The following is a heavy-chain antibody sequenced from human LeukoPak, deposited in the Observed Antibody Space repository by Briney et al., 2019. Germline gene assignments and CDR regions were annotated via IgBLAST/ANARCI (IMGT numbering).Heavy chain of an antibody. J-gene: IGHJ4*02. CDR1: GYTFTSYW. CDR3: ARLPGYCSGRSCYFDY. D-gene: IGHD2-15*01. V-gene: IGHV5-51*01. CDR2: IFPGDSDT. Sequence: GESLKISCRGSGYTFTSYWIGWVRQMPGNGLEWMGIIFPGDSDTRYSPSFQGQVTISADKSISTAYLQWSSLKASDTAMYYCARLPGYCSGRSCYFDYWGQGTLVTVSS.